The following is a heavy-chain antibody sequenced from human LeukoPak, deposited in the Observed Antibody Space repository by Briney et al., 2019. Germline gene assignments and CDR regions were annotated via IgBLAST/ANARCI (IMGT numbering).Heavy chain of an antibody. J-gene: IGHJ4*02. CDR2: ISSSSVYK. V-gene: IGHV3-21*01. D-gene: IGHD3-10*02. Sequence: TGGSLRLSCAASGFTFSSYSMNWVRQAPGKGLEWVSSISSSSVYKYYADSVKGRFTISRDNAKNSLFLQMDRLRAEDTAVYYCAREMVFGEPWGQGTLVTVSS. CDR3: AREMVFGEP. CDR1: GFTFSSYS.